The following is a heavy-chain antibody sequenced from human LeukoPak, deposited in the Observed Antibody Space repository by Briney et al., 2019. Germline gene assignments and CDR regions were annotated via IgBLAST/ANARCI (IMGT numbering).Heavy chain of an antibody. Sequence: SETLSLTCTVSGGSISSYYWGWIRQPPGKGLEWIGSIYYSGSTYYNPSLKSRVTISVDTSKNQFSLKLSSVTAADTAVYYCARYSSSSFWFDPWGQGTLVTVSS. D-gene: IGHD6-6*01. CDR2: IYYSGST. V-gene: IGHV4-39*07. CDR1: GGSISSYY. CDR3: ARYSSSSFWFDP. J-gene: IGHJ5*02.